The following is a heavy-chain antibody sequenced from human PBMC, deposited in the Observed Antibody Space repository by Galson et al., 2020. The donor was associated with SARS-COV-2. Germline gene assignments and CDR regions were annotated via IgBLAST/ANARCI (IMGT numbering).Heavy chain of an antibody. J-gene: IGHJ6*02. CDR1: SLSTSGMC. Sequence: SLSTSGMCVSWIRQPPGKALEWLALIDWDDDKYYSTSLKTRLTISKDTSKNQVVLTMTNMDPVDTATYYCARIVVEQQLVHDYYYGMDVWGQGTTVTVSS. CDR2: IDWDDDK. CDR3: ARIVVEQQLVHDYYYGMDV. V-gene: IGHV2-70*01. D-gene: IGHD6-13*01.